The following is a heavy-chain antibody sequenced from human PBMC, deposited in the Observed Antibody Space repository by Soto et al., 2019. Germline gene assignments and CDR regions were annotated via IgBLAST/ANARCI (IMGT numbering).Heavy chain of an antibody. CDR3: AKPAVIAATGSEAFDM. J-gene: IGHJ3*02. Sequence: QLVESGGGVVQPGTSLRLSCAASGFRFSSYGIHWVRQAPGKRLEWVAVISYDGSKKQYIDSVKGRFTISRDDSKNTMYMEMSSMRAEDTALYYCAKPAVIAATGSEAFDMWGQVTLVTVSS. D-gene: IGHD6-13*01. CDR1: GFRFSSYG. V-gene: IGHV3-30*18. CDR2: ISYDGSKK.